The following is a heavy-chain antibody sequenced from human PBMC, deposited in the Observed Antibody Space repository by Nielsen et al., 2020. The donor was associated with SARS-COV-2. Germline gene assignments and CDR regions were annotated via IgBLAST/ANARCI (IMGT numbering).Heavy chain of an antibody. CDR2: IYHGGAN. CDR1: GGSISDNNW. Sequence: GSLRLSCAVSGGSISDNNWWTLIRPTQGKWLEWIGEIYHGGANHYNPFLRTRVNMSVDKSNNQFSLKVDAVTAADTAVYYCATQEARWLPNFESWGQGTVVTVSS. CDR3: ATQEARWLPNFES. D-gene: IGHD6-19*01. V-gene: IGHV4-4*02. J-gene: IGHJ4*02.